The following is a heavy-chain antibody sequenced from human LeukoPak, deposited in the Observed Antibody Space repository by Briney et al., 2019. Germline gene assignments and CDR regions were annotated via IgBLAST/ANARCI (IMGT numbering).Heavy chain of an antibody. CDR3: ARMYYYDSSGYYAFDI. Sequence: SETLSLTCTVSGGSISSYYWSRIRQSPGKGLEWIGGSTKYNPSLKSRVTISVDTSKKQFSLKLSSVTAADTAVYYCARMYYYDSSGYYAFDIWGQGTMVTVSS. J-gene: IGHJ3*02. V-gene: IGHV4-59*01. D-gene: IGHD3-22*01. CDR1: GGSISSYY. CDR2: GST.